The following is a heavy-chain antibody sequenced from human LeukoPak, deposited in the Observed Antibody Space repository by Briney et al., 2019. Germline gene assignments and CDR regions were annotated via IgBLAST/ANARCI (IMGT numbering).Heavy chain of an antibody. V-gene: IGHV3-64*01. CDR1: GFTFSRYA. J-gene: IGHJ3*02. CDR2: INSNGGSK. D-gene: IGHD3-22*01. Sequence: GGSLRLSCVASGFTFSRYAMYWVRQAPGKGLEYVSAINSNGGSKYYANSVKGRFTISRDNSENSLYLQMSSPRAEATAVYYCARVLTGGYYDSSGWVNAFEIWGQGTMVTVSS. CDR3: ARVLTGGYYDSSGWVNAFEI.